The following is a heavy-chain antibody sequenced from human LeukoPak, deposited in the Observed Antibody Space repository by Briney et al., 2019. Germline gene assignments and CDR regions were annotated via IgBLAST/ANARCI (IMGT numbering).Heavy chain of an antibody. J-gene: IGHJ4*02. CDR3: ASRPPDYGDLFDY. CDR2: IYYSGST. D-gene: IGHD4-17*01. V-gene: IGHV4-39*02. Sequence: SETLSLTCTVSGGSISSSSYYWGWIRQPPGKGLEWIGTIYYSGSTYYNPSLKSRVTISVDTSKNHFSLRLSSVTAADTAVYYCASRPPDYGDLFDYWGQGTLVTVSS. CDR1: GGSISSSSYY.